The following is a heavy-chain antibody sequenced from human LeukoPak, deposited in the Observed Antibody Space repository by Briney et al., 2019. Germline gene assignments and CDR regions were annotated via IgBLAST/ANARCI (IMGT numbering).Heavy chain of an antibody. D-gene: IGHD2-21*02. CDR1: GYTFSSYV. CDR3: ARDLYAGVLTY. Sequence: GASVKVSCKASGYTFSSYVINWLRQAPGQGLEWMGRISPYNGNTNYAQKLQGRVTMTTDTSTSTAYMELRSLRSDDTAVYYCARDLYAGVLTYWGQGTLVTVSS. CDR2: ISPYNGNT. J-gene: IGHJ4*02. V-gene: IGHV1-18*01.